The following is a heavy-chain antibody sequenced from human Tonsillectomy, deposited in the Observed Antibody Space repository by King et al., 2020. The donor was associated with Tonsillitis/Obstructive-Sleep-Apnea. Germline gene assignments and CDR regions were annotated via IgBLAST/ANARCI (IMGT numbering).Heavy chain of an antibody. Sequence: VQLVESGGGLVQPGGSLRLSCAASGFTFSSYWMHWVRQAPGKGLVWVSRINNDGSNTSYADSLKGRFTTSRDNAKNTLYLQMNSLRAEDTAVYYCARVFSGGYFGDAFDLWAKGQWSPSLQ. CDR3: ARVFSGGYFGDAFDL. J-gene: IGHJ3*01. CDR2: INNDGSNT. V-gene: IGHV3-74*01. CDR1: GFTFSSYW. D-gene: IGHD5-12*01.